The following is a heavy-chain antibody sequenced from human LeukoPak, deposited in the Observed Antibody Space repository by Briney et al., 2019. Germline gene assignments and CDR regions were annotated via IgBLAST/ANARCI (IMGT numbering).Heavy chain of an antibody. CDR2: ISSSGSTI. CDR3: ARKYYYDSSGYPFDY. D-gene: IGHD3-22*01. Sequence: GGSLRLSCAASGFTFSSYEMNWVRQAPGKGLEWVSYISSSGSTIYYADSVKGRFTISRDNAKNSLYLQMNSLRAEDTAVYYCARKYYYDSSGYPFDYWGQGTLVTVSS. V-gene: IGHV3-48*03. CDR1: GFTFSSYE. J-gene: IGHJ4*02.